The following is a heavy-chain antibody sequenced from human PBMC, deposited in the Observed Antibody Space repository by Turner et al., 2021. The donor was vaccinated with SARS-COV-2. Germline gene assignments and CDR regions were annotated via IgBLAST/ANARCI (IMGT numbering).Heavy chain of an antibody. CDR1: GFTFSSYS. D-gene: IGHD3-3*01. V-gene: IGHV3-21*01. J-gene: IGHJ6*02. CDR3: ARGDDFWSGYYFYGMDV. Sequence: EVQLVESGGGLVKPGGSLRLSCAAAGFTFSSYSMNWVRQAPGNGLEWVSSISSSSIYLYYADSVKGRFTISRDNAKNSLYLQMNSLRAEDTAVYYCARGDDFWSGYYFYGMDVWGQGTTVTVSS. CDR2: ISSSSIYL.